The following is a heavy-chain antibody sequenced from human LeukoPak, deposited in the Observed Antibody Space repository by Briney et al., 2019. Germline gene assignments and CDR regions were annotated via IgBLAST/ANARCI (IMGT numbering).Heavy chain of an antibody. D-gene: IGHD6-13*01. CDR3: ARTYGSSGLGYFDL. Sequence: SETLSLTCTVAGGSISSYYWSWIRQPPGKGLEWIGYIYYSGSTNYSPSLKSRLTISVDTSKNQFSLKLSSVTAADTAVYYCARTYGSSGLGYFDLWGRGTLVTVSS. CDR1: GGSISSYY. J-gene: IGHJ2*01. CDR2: IYYSGST. V-gene: IGHV4-59*01.